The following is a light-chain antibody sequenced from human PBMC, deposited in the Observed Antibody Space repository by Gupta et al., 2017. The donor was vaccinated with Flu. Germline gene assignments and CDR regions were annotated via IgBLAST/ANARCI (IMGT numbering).Light chain of an antibody. Sequence: SYELTQPPSVSVSPGQTASITCSGDKLGDRYACWYQQKPGQSPLLVIYEDNKRPSGIPERFSGSNSGNTATLTISGTQAMDEADYYCQAWDTSTAHVVFGGGTKLTVL. V-gene: IGLV3-1*01. J-gene: IGLJ2*01. CDR1: KLGDRY. CDR2: EDN. CDR3: QAWDTSTAHVV.